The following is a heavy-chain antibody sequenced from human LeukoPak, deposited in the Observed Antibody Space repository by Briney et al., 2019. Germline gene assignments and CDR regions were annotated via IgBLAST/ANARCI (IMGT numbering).Heavy chain of an antibody. CDR1: GYTLTELS. CDR2: FDPEDGGT. Sequence: GASVKVSCKVSGYTLTELSMHWVRQAPGKGLEWMGGFDPEDGGTIYAQKSQGRVTMTEDTSTDTAYMELSSLRSEDTAVYYCATTPYYYDSSGSGYYWGQGTLVTVSS. V-gene: IGHV1-24*01. D-gene: IGHD3-22*01. CDR3: ATTPYYYDSSGSGYY. J-gene: IGHJ4*02.